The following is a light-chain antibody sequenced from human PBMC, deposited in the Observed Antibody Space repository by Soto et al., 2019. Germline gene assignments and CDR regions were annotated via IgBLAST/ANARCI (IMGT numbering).Light chain of an antibody. V-gene: IGLV2-11*01. CDR3: CSYAGSSYV. Sequence: QSALTQPRSVSGSPGQSVTISCTGTSSDVGGYNYVSWYQQHPGKAPKLMIYDVSKRPSGVPDRFSGSKSGNTASLTISGLQAEYEADYCCSYAGSSYVFGTGTKLTVL. CDR2: DVS. J-gene: IGLJ1*01. CDR1: SSDVGGYNY.